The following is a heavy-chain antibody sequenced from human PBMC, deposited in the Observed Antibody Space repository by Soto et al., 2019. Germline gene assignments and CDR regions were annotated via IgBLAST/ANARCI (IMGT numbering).Heavy chain of an antibody. J-gene: IGHJ4*02. Sequence: QVQLVQSGAEVKKPGSSVRVSCTPSGGTFSRYTISWVRHAPGQGLEWMGQIVPITGMTRYAQKFQGRLTITAVTSTTTAYLELSSLTSEDSAVYFCSRGVASLVDSWGQGTQVTVSS. CDR2: IVPITGMT. CDR1: GGTFSRYT. CDR3: SRGVASLVDS. D-gene: IGHD2-15*01. V-gene: IGHV1-69*02.